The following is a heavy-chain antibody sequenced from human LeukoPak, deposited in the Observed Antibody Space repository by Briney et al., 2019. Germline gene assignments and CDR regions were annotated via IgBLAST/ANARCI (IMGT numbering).Heavy chain of an antibody. CDR1: GFTVSSNY. J-gene: IGHJ5*02. CDR3: ARHYGP. Sequence: GSLRLSCVASGFTVSSNYMSWVRQAPGKGLEWIGSIYDSGSTYYNPSLKSRVTISVDTSKNQFSLKLNSVTAADTAVYYCARHYGPWGQGTLVTVSS. CDR2: IYDSGST. D-gene: IGHD3-10*01. V-gene: IGHV4-39*01.